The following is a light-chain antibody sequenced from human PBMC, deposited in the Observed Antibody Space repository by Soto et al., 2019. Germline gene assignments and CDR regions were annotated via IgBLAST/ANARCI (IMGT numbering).Light chain of an antibody. V-gene: IGKV3-11*02. Sequence: EIVLTQSPATLSLSPGERATLSCRASQSISGYLCWYQQKPGQAPRLLIYADSNRATGIPARFSGSGSGRDFTLTISSLEPEDFSVYYCQQRYNWPITFGQGTRLEIK. CDR2: ADS. J-gene: IGKJ5*01. CDR3: QQRYNWPIT. CDR1: QSISGY.